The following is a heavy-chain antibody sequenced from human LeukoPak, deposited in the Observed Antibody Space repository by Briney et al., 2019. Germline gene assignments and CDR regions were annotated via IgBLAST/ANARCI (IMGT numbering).Heavy chain of an antibody. V-gene: IGHV4-4*07. J-gene: IGHJ4*02. D-gene: IGHD3-22*01. Sequence: SETLSLTCTVSGFSISSYYWSWLRQPAGKGLEWIGRIYTSGSTNYNPSLKSRVTMSVDTSKNQFSLKLSSVTAADTAVYYCARDRDSSGYYDYWGQGTLVSVSS. CDR1: GFSISSYY. CDR2: IYTSGST. CDR3: ARDRDSSGYYDY.